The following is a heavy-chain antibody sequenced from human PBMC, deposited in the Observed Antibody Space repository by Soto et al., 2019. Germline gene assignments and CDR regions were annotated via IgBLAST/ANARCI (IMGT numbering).Heavy chain of an antibody. J-gene: IGHJ4*02. V-gene: IGHV3-48*03. CDR1: GFTFSGYE. D-gene: IGHD5-12*01. CDR3: AREGTGYEWGDY. CDR2: ISTSGATI. Sequence: EVQLVESGGGLVQPGGSLRLSCAASGFTFSGYEMSWVRQAPGKGLEWVSYISTSGATIYYADSVKGRFTISRDNAENSLYLQMNSLRPEDTAVYYCAREGTGYEWGDYWGQGTLVTVSS.